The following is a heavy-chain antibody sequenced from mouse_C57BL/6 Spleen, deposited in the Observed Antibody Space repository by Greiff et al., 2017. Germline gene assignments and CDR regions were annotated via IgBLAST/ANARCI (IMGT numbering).Heavy chain of an antibody. V-gene: IGHV3-6*01. CDR3: ARMNPYYFDY. CDR2: ISYDGSN. CDR1: GYSITSGYY. Sequence: VQLKESGPGLVKPSQSLSLTCSVTGYSITSGYYWNWIRQFPGNKLEWMGYISYDGSNNYNPSLKNRISITRDTSKNQFFLKLNSVTTEDTATYYCARMNPYYFDYWGQGTTLTVSS. J-gene: IGHJ2*01.